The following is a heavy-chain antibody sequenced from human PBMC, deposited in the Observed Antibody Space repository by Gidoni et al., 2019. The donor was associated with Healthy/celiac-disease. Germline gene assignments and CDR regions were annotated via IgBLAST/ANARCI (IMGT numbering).Heavy chain of an antibody. J-gene: IGHJ4*02. Sequence: QVQLVESGGGVVQPGRSLRLSCAASGFTFSSYVMHCVRQAPGKGLEWVAVIWYEGINKYYADSVKGRFTISRDNSKNTLYLQMNSLRAEDTAVYYCARDAAAGYSDYWGQGTLVTVSS. V-gene: IGHV3-33*01. CDR1: GFTFSSYV. CDR3: ARDAAAGYSDY. D-gene: IGHD6-13*01. CDR2: IWYEGINK.